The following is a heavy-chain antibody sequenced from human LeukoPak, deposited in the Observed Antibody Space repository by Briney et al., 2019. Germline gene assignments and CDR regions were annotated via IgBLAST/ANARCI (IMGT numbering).Heavy chain of an antibody. Sequence: ASVKVPCKASGYTFTSYGISWVRQAPGQGLEWMGWISAYNGNTNYAQKLQGRVTMTTGTSTSTAYMELRSLRSDDTAVYYCARVGPYCSSTSCFRMDVWGQGTTVTVSS. CDR1: GYTFTSYG. J-gene: IGHJ6*02. CDR2: ISAYNGNT. D-gene: IGHD2-2*01. V-gene: IGHV1-18*01. CDR3: ARVGPYCSSTSCFRMDV.